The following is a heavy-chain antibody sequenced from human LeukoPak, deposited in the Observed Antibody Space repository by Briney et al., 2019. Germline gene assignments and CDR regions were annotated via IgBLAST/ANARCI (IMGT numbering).Heavy chain of an antibody. V-gene: IGHV1-2*06. CDR3: ARDSSMYYYGSGSSP. Sequence: ASVKVSCKASGYTFTGYYMHWVRQAPGQGLEGMGRINPNSGGTNYAQKFQGRVTMTRDTSISTAYMELSRLRSDDTAVYYCARDSSMYYYGSGSSPWGQGTLVTVSS. D-gene: IGHD3-10*01. J-gene: IGHJ5*02. CDR1: GYTFTGYY. CDR2: INPNSGGT.